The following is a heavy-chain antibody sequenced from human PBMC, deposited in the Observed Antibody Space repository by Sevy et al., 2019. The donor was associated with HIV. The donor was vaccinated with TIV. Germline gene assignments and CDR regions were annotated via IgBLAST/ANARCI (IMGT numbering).Heavy chain of an antibody. Sequence: GGSLRLSCAASVFTVSSNYMSWVRQAPGKGLEWVSVIYSGGSTYYADSVKGRFTISRDNSKNALYLQMNSLRAEDTAVYYCARVLRGRAAGTPYFDYWGQGTLVTVSS. CDR1: VFTVSSNY. CDR2: IYSGGST. CDR3: ARVLRGRAAGTPYFDY. V-gene: IGHV3-53*01. D-gene: IGHD6-13*01. J-gene: IGHJ4*02.